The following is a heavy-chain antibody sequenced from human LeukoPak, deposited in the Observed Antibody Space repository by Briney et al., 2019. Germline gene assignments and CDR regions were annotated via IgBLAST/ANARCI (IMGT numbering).Heavy chain of an antibody. CDR1: GFTFSSFA. D-gene: IGHD3-22*01. CDR3: ARDPGNYYDSSGPIDY. CDR2: ISSSSSYI. J-gene: IGHJ4*02. Sequence: GGSLRLSCAASGFTFSSFAMTWVRQAPGKGLEWVSSISSSSSYIYYADSVKGRFTISRDNAKNSLYLQMNSLRAEDTAVYYCARDPGNYYDSSGPIDYWGQGTLVTVSS. V-gene: IGHV3-21*01.